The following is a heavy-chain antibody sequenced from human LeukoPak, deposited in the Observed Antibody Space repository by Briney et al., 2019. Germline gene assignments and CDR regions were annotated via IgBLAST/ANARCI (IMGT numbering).Heavy chain of an antibody. Sequence: GGSLRLSCAASGFTFSSYAMSWVRQAPGKGLEWVSAISGRGGSTYYADSVKGRFTISRDNSKNTLYLQMNSLRAEDTAVYYCAKDRRRFKAFTMIVVVNDAFDIWGQGTMVTVSS. CDR1: GFTFSSYA. CDR2: ISGRGGST. V-gene: IGHV3-23*01. CDR3: AKDRRRFKAFTMIVVVNDAFDI. J-gene: IGHJ3*02. D-gene: IGHD3-22*01.